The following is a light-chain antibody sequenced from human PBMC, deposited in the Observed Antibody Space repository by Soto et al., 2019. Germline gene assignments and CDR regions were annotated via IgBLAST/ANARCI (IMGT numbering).Light chain of an antibody. CDR3: CSYAGSNNIL. CDR1: SSDVGGYRF. Sequence: QSALTQPASVSGSPGQSITISCTGTSSDVGGYRFVSWYQHHPGEAPKLIIYDVTKRPSGVPDRFSGSKSGNTASLTISGLQAEDEADYYCCSYAGSNNILFGGGTKLTVL. J-gene: IGLJ2*01. V-gene: IGLV2-8*01. CDR2: DVT.